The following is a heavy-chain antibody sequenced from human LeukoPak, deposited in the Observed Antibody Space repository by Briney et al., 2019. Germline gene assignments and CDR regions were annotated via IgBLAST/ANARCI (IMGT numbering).Heavy chain of an antibody. Sequence: SETLSLTCTVSGGSISSYYWSWIRQPAGKGLEWIGRIYTSGSTKYNPSLKSRVTMSVDTSKNQFSLKLSSVTAADTAVYYCAGGRPYQLLSYWFDPWGQGTLVTVSS. CDR1: GGSISSYY. CDR2: IYTSGST. CDR3: AGGRPYQLLSYWFDP. J-gene: IGHJ5*02. D-gene: IGHD6-6*01. V-gene: IGHV4-4*07.